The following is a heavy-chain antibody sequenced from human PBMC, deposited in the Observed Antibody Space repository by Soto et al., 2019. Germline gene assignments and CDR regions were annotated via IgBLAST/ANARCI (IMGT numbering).Heavy chain of an antibody. Sequence: ASVKVSCKASGDTDTNYVISWVRQAPGQGLEWMGGIFPKFGTTYSAQKLQDRLTITADESTSTVYMQLSSLRLDDTAVYYCEAEMTFGKLSVVWGQGTTVTV. CDR2: IFPKFGTT. D-gene: IGHD3-16*02. CDR1: GDTDTNYV. J-gene: IGHJ6*02. CDR3: EAEMTFGKLSVV. V-gene: IGHV1-69*13.